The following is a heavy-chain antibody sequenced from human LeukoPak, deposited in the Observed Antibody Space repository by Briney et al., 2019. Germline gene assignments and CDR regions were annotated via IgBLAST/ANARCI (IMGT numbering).Heavy chain of an antibody. V-gene: IGHV1-2*02. CDR3: ARDEVGIFDY. CDR1: GYTFTGYF. CDR2: INPNSGGT. D-gene: IGHD1-26*01. Sequence: ASATVSCKAAGYTFTGYFMHWVRQAPGQGLEWMGWINPNSGGTNYAQKFQGRVTMTRDTSISTAYMELSRLRSDDTAVYYCARDEVGIFDYWGQGTLVTVSS. J-gene: IGHJ4*02.